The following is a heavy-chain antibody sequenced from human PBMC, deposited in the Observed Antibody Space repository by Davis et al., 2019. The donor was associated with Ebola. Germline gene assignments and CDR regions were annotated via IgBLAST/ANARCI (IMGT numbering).Heavy chain of an antibody. V-gene: IGHV3-7*01. CDR1: GFTFSSYW. CDR2: IKQDGSEK. D-gene: IGHD3-9*01. J-gene: IGHJ4*02. Sequence: GESLKISCAASGFTFSSYWMSWVRQAPGKGLEWVANIKQDGSEKYYVDSVKGRFTISRDNAKNSLYLQMNSLRAEDTAVYYCARDSPTYYDILTGYRPFDYWGQGTLVTVSS. CDR3: ARDSPTYYDILTGYRPFDY.